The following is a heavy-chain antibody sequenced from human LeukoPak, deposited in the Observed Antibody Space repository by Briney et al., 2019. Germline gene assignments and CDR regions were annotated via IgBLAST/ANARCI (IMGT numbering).Heavy chain of an antibody. V-gene: IGHV4-59*08. Sequence: SETLSLTCTVSGGSISSYYWSWIRQPPGKGLEWLGYIYFSGATNYNPSLKSRVTISVDTSKNQFSLRLSSVTAADTAMYYCARHSLVASGTYYYGMDVWGQGITVTVSS. CDR1: GGSISSYY. J-gene: IGHJ6*02. D-gene: IGHD3-10*01. CDR3: ARHSLVASGTYYYGMDV. CDR2: IYFSGAT.